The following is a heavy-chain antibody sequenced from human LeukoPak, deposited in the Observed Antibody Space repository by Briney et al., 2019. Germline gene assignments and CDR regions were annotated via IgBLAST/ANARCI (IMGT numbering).Heavy chain of an antibody. CDR2: IYYSGST. V-gene: IGHV4-31*03. CDR1: GGSISSGGYY. CDR3: ARGGYREVRDPFDY. J-gene: IGHJ4*02. D-gene: IGHD2-2*02. Sequence: SQTLSLTCTVSGGSISSGGYYWSWIRQPPGKGLEWIGYIYYSGSTYYNPSLKSRVTISVDTSKNQFSLKLSSVTAADTAVYYCARGGYREVRDPFDYWGQGTLVTVSS.